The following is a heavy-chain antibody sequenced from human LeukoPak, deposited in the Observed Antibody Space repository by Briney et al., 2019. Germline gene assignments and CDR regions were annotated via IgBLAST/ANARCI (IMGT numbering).Heavy chain of an antibody. V-gene: IGHV3-23*01. D-gene: IGHD6-19*01. J-gene: IGHJ4*02. CDR1: GFTFSSYA. CDR3: AKLQWLVRSPYYFDY. CDR2: ISGSGGST. Sequence: GGSLRVSCAASGFTFSSYAMSWVRQAPGKGLEWVSAISGSGGSTYYADSVKGRFTISRDNSKNTLYLQMNSLRAEDTAVYYCAKLQWLVRSPYYFDYWGQGTLVTVSS.